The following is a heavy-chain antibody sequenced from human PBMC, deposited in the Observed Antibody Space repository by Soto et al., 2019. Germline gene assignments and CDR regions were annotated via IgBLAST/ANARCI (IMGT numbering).Heavy chain of an antibody. CDR3: AKDSRSLPQGWFDP. V-gene: IGHV3-23*01. D-gene: IGHD2-15*01. CDR2: ISGSGDYT. Sequence: EVQLLESGGGLVQPGASLRLSCAASGFTFSSYAMTWVRQAPGKGLEWVSSISGSGDYTYFADSVKGRFTISRDNSKDTLYLQMSSLRVEDTAIYYCAKDSRSLPQGWFDPWGQGTLVTVSS. J-gene: IGHJ5*02. CDR1: GFTFSSYA.